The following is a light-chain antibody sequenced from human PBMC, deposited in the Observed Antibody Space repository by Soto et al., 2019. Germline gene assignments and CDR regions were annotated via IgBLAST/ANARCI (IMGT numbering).Light chain of an antibody. CDR2: GAS. CDR1: QSVSSN. Sequence: EIVMTQSPATLSVSPGERANLSCRASQSVSSNLAWYQQKPGQAPRLLIYGASTRATGIPARFSGSGSGTEFTLTISSLQSEDFAVDYCQQYNNWPPWTFGQGTKVELK. J-gene: IGKJ1*01. CDR3: QQYNNWPPWT. V-gene: IGKV3-15*01.